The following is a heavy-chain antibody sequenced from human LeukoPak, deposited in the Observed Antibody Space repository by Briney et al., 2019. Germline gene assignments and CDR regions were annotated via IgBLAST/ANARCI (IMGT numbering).Heavy chain of an antibody. J-gene: IGHJ4*02. D-gene: IGHD1-26*01. V-gene: IGHV3-48*02. Sequence: GGSLRLSCAASGFIFSSYSMNWVRQAPGKGLEWVSHITASGTAMFYADSVKGRFTISRDNAKNSLYLQMNSLRDEDTAVYYCASSGSYRFDYWGQGTLVTVSS. CDR3: ASSGSYRFDY. CDR2: ITASGTAM. CDR1: GFIFSSYS.